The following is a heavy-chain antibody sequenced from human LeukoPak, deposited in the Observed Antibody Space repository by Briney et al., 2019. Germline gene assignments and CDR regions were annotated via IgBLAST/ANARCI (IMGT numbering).Heavy chain of an antibody. Sequence: SVKVSCKASGGTFSSYAISWVRQAPGQGLEWMGGIIPIFGTANYAQKFQGRVTITADESTSTAYMELSSLRSEDTAVYYCARGNQIVPAAIGWFDPWGQGTLVTVSS. CDR1: GGTFSSYA. CDR3: ARGNQIVPAAIGWFDP. CDR2: IIPIFGTA. D-gene: IGHD2-2*01. V-gene: IGHV1-69*13. J-gene: IGHJ5*02.